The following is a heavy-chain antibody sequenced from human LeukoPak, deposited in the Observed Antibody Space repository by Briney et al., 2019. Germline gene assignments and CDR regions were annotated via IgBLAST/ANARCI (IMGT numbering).Heavy chain of an antibody. V-gene: IGHV3-23*01. CDR3: AKGTHHSDAFDI. Sequence: PGGSLRLSCAASGFTFSSYAMSWVRQAPGKGLEWVSAISGSGGSTYYADSVQGRFTISRDNSKNTLYLQMNSLRAEDTAVYYCAKGTHHSDAFDIWGQGTMVTVSS. CDR1: GFTFSSYA. J-gene: IGHJ3*02. CDR2: ISGSGGST. D-gene: IGHD1-14*01.